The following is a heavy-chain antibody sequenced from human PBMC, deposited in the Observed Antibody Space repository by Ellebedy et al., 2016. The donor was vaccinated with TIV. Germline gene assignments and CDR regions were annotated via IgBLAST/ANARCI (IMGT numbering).Heavy chain of an antibody. Sequence: AASVKVSCKPSGYTFTDYYIHWVRQAPGQGLEWMGWINPNSGGTKFAQKFQGRVTMTRDTSITTAYMELSRLTSDDTAVYYCARAASYYGSGSYYALYWGQGTLVTVSS. J-gene: IGHJ4*02. V-gene: IGHV1-2*02. CDR2: INPNSGGT. CDR3: ARAASYYGSGSYYALY. D-gene: IGHD3-10*01. CDR1: GYTFTDYY.